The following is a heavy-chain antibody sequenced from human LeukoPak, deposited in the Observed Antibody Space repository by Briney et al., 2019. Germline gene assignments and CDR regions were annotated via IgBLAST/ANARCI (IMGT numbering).Heavy chain of an antibody. CDR1: GYTFTSYD. Sequence: ASVKVSCKASGYTFTSYDINGVRQATGQGLEWMGWMNPNSGNTGYAQKFQGRVTMTRNTSISTAYMELSSLRSEDTAVYYCARSSALGYCTNGVCYSNWFDPWGQGTLVTVSS. CDR2: MNPNSGNT. D-gene: IGHD2-8*01. CDR3: ARSSALGYCTNGVCYSNWFDP. V-gene: IGHV1-8*01. J-gene: IGHJ5*02.